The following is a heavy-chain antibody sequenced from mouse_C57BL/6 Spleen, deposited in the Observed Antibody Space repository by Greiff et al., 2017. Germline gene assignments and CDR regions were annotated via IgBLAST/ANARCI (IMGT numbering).Heavy chain of an antibody. CDR2: INPSTGGT. D-gene: IGHD1-1*01. Sequence: VQLQQSGPELVKPGASVKISCKASGYSFTGYYMNWVKQSPEKSLEWIGEINPSTGGTTYNQKFKAKATLTVDKSSSTAYMQLKSLTSEDSAVYYCASSLRVLYYYAMDYWGQGTSVTVSS. V-gene: IGHV1-42*01. CDR1: GYSFTGYY. CDR3: ASSLRVLYYYAMDY. J-gene: IGHJ4*01.